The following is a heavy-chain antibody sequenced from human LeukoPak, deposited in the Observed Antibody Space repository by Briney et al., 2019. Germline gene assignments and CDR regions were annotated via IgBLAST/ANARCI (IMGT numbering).Heavy chain of an antibody. CDR3: AKYKLMTTVTTPDY. CDR1: GFTFSSYA. J-gene: IGHJ4*02. CDR2: ISGSGGST. Sequence: GWSLRLSCAASGFTFSSYAMSWVRQAPGKGLEWVSAISGSGGSTYYADSVKGRFTISRDNSKNTLYLQMNSLRAEDTAVYYCAKYKLMTTVTTPDYWGQGTLVTVSS. V-gene: IGHV3-23*01. D-gene: IGHD4-17*01.